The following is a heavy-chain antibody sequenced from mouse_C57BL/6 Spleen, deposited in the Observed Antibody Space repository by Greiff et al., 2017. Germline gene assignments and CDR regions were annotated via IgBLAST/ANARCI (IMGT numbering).Heavy chain of an antibody. J-gene: IGHJ2*01. CDR3: ARWAGNY. CDR2: VYPGDGDT. CDR1: GYAFSSSW. V-gene: IGHV1-82*01. D-gene: IGHD3-3*01. Sequence: QVQLQQSGPELVKPGASVKISCTASGYAFSSSWMNWVKQRPGKGLEWIGRVYPGDGDTNYNGKFKGKATLTADKSSSTAYMQLSSLTSEDSAVYFCARWAGNYWGQGTTLTVSS.